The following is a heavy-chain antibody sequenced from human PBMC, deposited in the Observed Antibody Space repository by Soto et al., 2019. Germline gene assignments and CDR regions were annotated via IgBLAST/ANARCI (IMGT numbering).Heavy chain of an antibody. CDR3: AIRDV. Sequence: SETLSLTCAVSGGSISSGGYSWSWIRQPPGKGLEWIGYIYHSGSTYYNPSLKSRVTISVDRSKNQFSLKLSSVTAADTAVYYCAIRDVWGQGTTVTVSS. J-gene: IGHJ6*02. CDR2: IYHSGST. V-gene: IGHV4-30-2*01. CDR1: GGSISSGGYS.